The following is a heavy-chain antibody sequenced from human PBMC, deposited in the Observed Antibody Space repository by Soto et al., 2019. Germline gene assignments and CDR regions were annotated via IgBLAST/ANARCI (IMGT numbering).Heavy chain of an antibody. J-gene: IGHJ4*02. D-gene: IGHD2-21*02. CDR2: ISSGGGHT. CDR1: GFTFSNSA. V-gene: IGHV3-23*01. Sequence: GGSLRLSCAASGFTFSNSAMSWVRQVPGKGLEWAAGISSGGGHTNYADSVKGRFTISRDNFKDTLYLQMNSLRAEDTALYYCAKVQEFCGYNCYTVDSWGQGALVTVSS. CDR3: AKVQEFCGYNCYTVDS.